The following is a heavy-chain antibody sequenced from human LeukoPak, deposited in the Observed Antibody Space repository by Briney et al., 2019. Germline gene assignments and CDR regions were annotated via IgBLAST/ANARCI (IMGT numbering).Heavy chain of an antibody. V-gene: IGHV3-15*07. CDR3: TTLPDYYDSSGYYSYAFDI. CDR2: IKSKTDGGTT. Sequence: GGSLRLSCAASGFTFSNAWMNWVRQAPGKGLEWVGRIKSKTDGGTTDYAAPVKGRFTISRDDSKNTLYLQMNSLKTEDTAVYYCTTLPDYYDSSGYYSYAFDIWGQGTMVTVSS. CDR1: GFTFSNAW. J-gene: IGHJ3*02. D-gene: IGHD3-22*01.